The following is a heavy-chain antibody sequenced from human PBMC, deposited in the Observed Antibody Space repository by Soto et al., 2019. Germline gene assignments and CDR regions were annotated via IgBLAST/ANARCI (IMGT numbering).Heavy chain of an antibody. Sequence: PGESLKISFTGFGYTFTTFWISWVRQMPGKGLEWMGRIDPGDTYATYSPAFQGHVTISADKATSTAYLQWSSLKASDTAMYFCARIYCTTTTCDSWFDPWGQGTLVTVS. D-gene: IGHD2-2*01. CDR3: ARIYCTTTTCDSWFDP. CDR2: IDPGDTYA. V-gene: IGHV5-10-1*01. CDR1: GYTFTTFW. J-gene: IGHJ5*02.